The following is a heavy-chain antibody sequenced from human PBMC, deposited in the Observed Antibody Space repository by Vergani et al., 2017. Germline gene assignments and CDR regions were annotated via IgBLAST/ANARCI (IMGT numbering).Heavy chain of an antibody. Sequence: QVQLVQSGAEVKKPGASVKVSCKVSGYTLTELSMHWVRQAPGKGLEWMGRIIPIFGTANYAQKFQGRVTITADESTSTAYMELSSLRSEDTAVYYCARYKYCSGGSCPLDIWGQGTMVTVSS. V-gene: IGHV1-69*13. CDR2: IIPIFGTA. D-gene: IGHD2-15*01. J-gene: IGHJ3*02. CDR3: ARYKYCSGGSCPLDI. CDR1: GYTLTELS.